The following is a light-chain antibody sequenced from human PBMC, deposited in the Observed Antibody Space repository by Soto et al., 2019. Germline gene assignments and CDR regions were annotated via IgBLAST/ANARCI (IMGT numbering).Light chain of an antibody. Sequence: DIQMTQSPSSLSASVGDRITITCRAGQSISTYLNWYQQKAGKDPTLLIYAASSLQSGVPSRFSGGGSGTDFTLTITTLQPEDFATYYCQQSYSTPFSFGPGTKVDIK. CDR1: QSISTY. J-gene: IGKJ3*01. CDR3: QQSYSTPFS. CDR2: AAS. V-gene: IGKV1-39*01.